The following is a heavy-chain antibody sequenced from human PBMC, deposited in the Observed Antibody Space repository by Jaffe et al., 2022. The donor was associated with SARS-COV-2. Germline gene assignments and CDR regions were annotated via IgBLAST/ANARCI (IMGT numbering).Heavy chain of an antibody. V-gene: IGHV3-23*01. CDR2: ISGSGGST. Sequence: EVQLLESGGGLVQPGGSLRLSCAASGFTFSSYAMSWVRQAPGKGLEWVSAISGSGGSTYYADSVKGRFTISRDNSKNTLYLQMNSLRAEDTAVYYCAKTAVTSYYYYYGMDVWGQGTTVTVSS. D-gene: IGHD4-17*01. CDR3: AKTAVTSYYYYYGMDV. J-gene: IGHJ6*02. CDR1: GFTFSSYA.